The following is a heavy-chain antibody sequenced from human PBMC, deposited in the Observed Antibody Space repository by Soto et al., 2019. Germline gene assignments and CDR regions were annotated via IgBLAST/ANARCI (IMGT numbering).Heavy chain of an antibody. CDR2: IYYSGST. J-gene: IGHJ4*02. D-gene: IGHD3-10*01. CDR1: GGSISSSSYY. Sequence: QLQLQESGPGLVKPSETLSLTCTVSGGSISSSSYYWGWIRQPPGKGLEWIGSIYYSGSTYYNPSLKSRVTISVDTSKSQFSLKLSSVTAADTAVYYCARLVLLGFGELLGYFDYWGQGTLVTVSS. CDR3: ARLVLLGFGELLGYFDY. V-gene: IGHV4-39*01.